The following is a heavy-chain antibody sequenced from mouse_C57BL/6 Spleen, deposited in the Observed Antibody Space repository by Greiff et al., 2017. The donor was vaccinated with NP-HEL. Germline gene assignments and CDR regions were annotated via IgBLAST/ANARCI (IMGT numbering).Heavy chain of an antibody. CDR1: GYAFSSYW. CDR3: ARKDGSPWYFDV. D-gene: IGHD1-1*02. J-gene: IGHJ1*03. Sequence: LVESGAELVKPGASVKISCKASGYAFSSYWMNWVKQRPGKGLEWIGQIYPGDGDTNYNGKFKGKATLTADKSSSTAYMQLSSLTSEDSAVYFCARKDGSPWYFDVWGTGTTVTVSS. V-gene: IGHV1-80*01. CDR2: IYPGDGDT.